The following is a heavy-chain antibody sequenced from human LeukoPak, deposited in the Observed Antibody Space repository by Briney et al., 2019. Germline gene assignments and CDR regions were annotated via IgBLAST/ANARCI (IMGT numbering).Heavy chain of an antibody. Sequence: ASVKVSCKTSGYTFATYFMHWVRQAPGQGLEWMGYIKPNSGVTNYAQKFRGRVTMTWDTSISTAYIELSGLTSDDTAIYYCARPTYCGSNCYFNFDYWGQGTLVTISS. J-gene: IGHJ4*02. V-gene: IGHV1-2*02. D-gene: IGHD2-21*02. CDR3: ARPTYCGSNCYFNFDY. CDR2: IKPNSGVT. CDR1: GYTFATYF.